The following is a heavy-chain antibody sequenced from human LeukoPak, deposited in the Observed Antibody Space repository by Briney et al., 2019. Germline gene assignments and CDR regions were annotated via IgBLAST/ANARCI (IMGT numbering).Heavy chain of an antibody. CDR2: INPNSGGT. Sequence: ASVKVSCKASGYTFTGHYMHWVRQAPGQGLEWMGWINPNSGGTNYAQKFQGRVTMTRDTSISTAYMELSRLRSDDTAVYYCARDRTYYYDSSGYYPWGQGTLVTVSS. J-gene: IGHJ5*02. CDR3: ARDRTYYYDSSGYYP. D-gene: IGHD3-22*01. V-gene: IGHV1-2*02. CDR1: GYTFTGHY.